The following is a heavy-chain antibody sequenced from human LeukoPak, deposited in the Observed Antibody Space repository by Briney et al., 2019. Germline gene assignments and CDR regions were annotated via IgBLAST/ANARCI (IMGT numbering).Heavy chain of an antibody. Sequence: SETLSLTCAVYGGSFSGYYWSWIRQPPGKGLEWIGEINHSGSTNYNPSLKSRVTISVDTSKNQFSLKLSSVTAADTAVYYCARGDPTIHDYWGQGTLVTVSS. CDR2: INHSGST. V-gene: IGHV4-34*01. D-gene: IGHD5-24*01. J-gene: IGHJ4*02. CDR3: ARGDPTIHDY. CDR1: GGSFSGYY.